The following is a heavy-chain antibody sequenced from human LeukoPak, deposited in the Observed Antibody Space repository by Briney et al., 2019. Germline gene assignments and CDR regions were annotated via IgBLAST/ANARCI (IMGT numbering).Heavy chain of an antibody. J-gene: IGHJ4*02. CDR2: IIPILGIA. D-gene: IGHD4-23*01. Sequence: SVKVSCKASGGTFSSYAISWVRQAPGQGLEWMGRIIPILGIANCAQKFQGRVTITADKSTSTAYMELSSLRAEDTAVYYCAKDSSSRYYGGNSGFDYWGQGTLVTVSS. V-gene: IGHV1-69*04. CDR1: GGTFSSYA. CDR3: AKDSSSRYYGGNSGFDY.